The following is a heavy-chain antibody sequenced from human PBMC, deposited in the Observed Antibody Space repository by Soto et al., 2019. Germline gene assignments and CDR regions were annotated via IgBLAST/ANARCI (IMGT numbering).Heavy chain of an antibody. V-gene: IGHV3-53*01. CDR1: EFSVSSYY. Sequence: EVLLVESGGGLIQPGGSLRLSCAVTEFSVSSYYMSWVRQAPEKGLEWVAVIYSDGTTYHADSVKGRFTISRDNFMNTLYLQMNSLRAADTAVYHCARFYGAGSWFFEYWGQGTLVTVSS. J-gene: IGHJ4*02. CDR3: ARFYGAGSWFFEY. CDR2: IYSDGTT. D-gene: IGHD3-10*01.